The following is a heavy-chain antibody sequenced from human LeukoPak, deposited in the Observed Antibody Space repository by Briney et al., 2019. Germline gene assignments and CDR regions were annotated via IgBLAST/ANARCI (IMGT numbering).Heavy chain of an antibody. CDR2: INPNSGGT. J-gene: IGHJ4*02. CDR1: GYTFTGYY. D-gene: IGHD2-2*01. Sequence: ASVKVSCKASGYTFTGYYMHWVRQAPGQGLEWRGWINPNSGGTNYAQKFQGRVTMTRDTSISTAYMELSRLRSDDTAMYYCARQEADPHQLLFRWGQGTLVTVSS. V-gene: IGHV1-2*02. CDR3: ARQEADPHQLLFR.